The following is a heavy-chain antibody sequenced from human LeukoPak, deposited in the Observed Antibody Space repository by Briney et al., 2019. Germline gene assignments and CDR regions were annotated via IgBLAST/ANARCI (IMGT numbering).Heavy chain of an antibody. J-gene: IGHJ6*03. CDR2: ISSSTSTI. CDR1: GFTFSSYS. V-gene: IGHV3-48*01. Sequence: GGSLRLSCAGSGFTFSSYSMNWVRQAPGKGLEWVSYISSSTSTICYADSVKGRFTISRDNAKNSLYLQMNSLRAEDTAVYYCARTNYMDVWGKGTTVTISS. CDR3: ARTNYMDV.